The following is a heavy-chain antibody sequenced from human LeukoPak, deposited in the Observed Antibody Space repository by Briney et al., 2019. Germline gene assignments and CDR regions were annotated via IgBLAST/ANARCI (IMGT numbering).Heavy chain of an antibody. V-gene: IGHV3-48*03. CDR2: ISSSGGTI. CDR3: ARGPSYSSGWYFRVGYFQH. D-gene: IGHD6-19*01. Sequence: PGGSLRLSCAASGFTFSSYGVNWVRQAPGKGLEWVSYISSSGGTIYYADSVKGRFTISRDNAKNSLYLQMNSLRAEDTAVYYCARGPSYSSGWYFRVGYFQHWGQGTLVTVSS. CDR1: GFTFSSYG. J-gene: IGHJ1*01.